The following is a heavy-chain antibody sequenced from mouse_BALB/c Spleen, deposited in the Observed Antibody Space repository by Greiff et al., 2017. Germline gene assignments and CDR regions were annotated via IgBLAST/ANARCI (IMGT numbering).Heavy chain of an antibody. CDR1: GFTFSSYA. Sequence: EVKLVESGGGLVQPGGSRKLSCAASGFTFSSYAMSWVRQTPEKRLEWVASISSGGSTYYPDSVKGRFTISRDNARNILYLQMSSLRSEDTAMYYCARGEELSWFAYWGQGTLVTVSA. CDR2: ISSGGST. V-gene: IGHV5-6-5*01. J-gene: IGHJ3*01. CDR3: ARGEELSWFAY.